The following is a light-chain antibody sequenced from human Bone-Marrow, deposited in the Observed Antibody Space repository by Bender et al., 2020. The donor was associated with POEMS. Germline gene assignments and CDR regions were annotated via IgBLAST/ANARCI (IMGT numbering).Light chain of an antibody. V-gene: IGLV2-23*02. CDR3: CSYAGLSILEV. CDR2: DVN. CDR1: SSDIGGYNY. Sequence: QSALTQPASVSGSPGQSITISCTGTSSDIGGYNYVSWYQQHPGKAPKLIIYDVNKRPSDVSSRFSGSKSGNTASLTISGLQAEDEADYYCCSYAGLSILEVFGTGTKVTVL. J-gene: IGLJ1*01.